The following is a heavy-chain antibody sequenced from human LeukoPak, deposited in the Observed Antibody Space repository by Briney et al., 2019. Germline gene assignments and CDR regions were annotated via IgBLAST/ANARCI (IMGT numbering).Heavy chain of an antibody. CDR3: ARHSDYGDSGWFDP. D-gene: IGHD4-17*01. CDR1: GFTFSSYA. Sequence: GSLRLSCAASGFTFSSYAMSWIRQPPGKGLEWIGSIYYSGSTYYNPSLKSRVTISVDTSKNQFSLKLSSVTAAGTAVYYCARHSDYGDSGWFDPWGQGTLVTVSS. CDR2: IYYSGST. V-gene: IGHV4-39*01. J-gene: IGHJ5*02.